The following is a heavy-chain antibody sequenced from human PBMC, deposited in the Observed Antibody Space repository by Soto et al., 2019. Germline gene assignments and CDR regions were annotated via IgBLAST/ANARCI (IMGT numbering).Heavy chain of an antibody. CDR1: GYSFTSFW. J-gene: IGHJ6*01. CDR2: IYPSDSDT. D-gene: IGHD6-13*01. CDR3: AGVFSSSGPFYYYSSVLDF. V-gene: IGHV5-51*01. Sequence: PGQSLKVPCNGSGYSFTSFWIRRMSQMPGKGLELMGMIYPSDSDTSYSPSFQGQVTISADKSISTAHLQWSSLKTSDTAMYYCAGVFSSSGPFYYYSSVLDFWGKGTTVTGS.